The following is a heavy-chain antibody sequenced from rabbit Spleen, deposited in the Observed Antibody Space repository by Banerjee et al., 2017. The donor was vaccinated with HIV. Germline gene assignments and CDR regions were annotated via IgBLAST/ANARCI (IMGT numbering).Heavy chain of an antibody. D-gene: IGHD4-1*01. CDR3: ARDLDGVIGWNFGW. CDR1: GFSFSSNW. V-gene: IGHV1S45*01. CDR2: IDTVDGDT. J-gene: IGHJ4*01. Sequence: LEESGGGLVKPGGTLTLTCTVSGFSFSSNWICWVRQAPGKGLEWIACIDTVDGDTDYATWPKGRFTISKTSSTMVFLQMTSLTAADTATYFCARDLDGVIGWNFGWWGPGTLVT.